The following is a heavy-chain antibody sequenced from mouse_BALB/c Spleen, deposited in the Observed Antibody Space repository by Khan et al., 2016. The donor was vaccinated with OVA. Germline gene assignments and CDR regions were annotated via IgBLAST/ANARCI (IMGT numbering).Heavy chain of an antibody. D-gene: IGHD1-1*01. J-gene: IGHJ2*01. CDR2: IDPYNGGT. V-gene: IGHV1S135*01. CDR1: GYSFTDYN. Sequence: VQLQQSGPELVKPGASVKVSCKASGYSFTDYNMFWVKQSHGKSIEWIGYIDPYNGGTSYNQKFKGKATLTVDKSSSTAFRHLISLTSEDAVVVYWARTDYCGSSYYFDYGGQGTTLTGSS. CDR3: ARTDYCGSSYYFDY.